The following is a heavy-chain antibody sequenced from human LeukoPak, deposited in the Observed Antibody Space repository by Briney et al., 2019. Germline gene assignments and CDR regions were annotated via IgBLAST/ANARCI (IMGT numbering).Heavy chain of an antibody. CDR3: ARGPFADGYKVGYYFDY. D-gene: IGHD5-24*01. Sequence: PSETLSLTCTVSGGSISSGDYYWSWIRQPPGKGLEWIGYIYYSGSTYYNPSLKSRVTISVDTSKNQFSLKLSSVTAADTAVYYCARGPFADGYKVGYYFDYWGQGTLATVSS. V-gene: IGHV4-30-4*01. CDR1: GGSISSGDYY. J-gene: IGHJ4*02. CDR2: IYYSGST.